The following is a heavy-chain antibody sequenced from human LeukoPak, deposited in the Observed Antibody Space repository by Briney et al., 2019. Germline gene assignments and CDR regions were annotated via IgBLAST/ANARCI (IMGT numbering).Heavy chain of an antibody. Sequence: WIRQPPGKGLEWVANIKQDGSEKYYVDSVKGRFTISRDNAKNSLYLQMNSLRAEDTAVYYCARGLNYWGQGTLVTVSS. CDR2: IKQDGSEK. V-gene: IGHV3-7*01. CDR3: ARGLNY. J-gene: IGHJ4*02.